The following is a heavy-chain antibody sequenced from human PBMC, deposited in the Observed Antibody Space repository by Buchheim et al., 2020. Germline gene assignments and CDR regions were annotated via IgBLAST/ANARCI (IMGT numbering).Heavy chain of an antibody. Sequence: QVQLQQWGAGLLKPSETLSLTCAVYGGSFSGYYWSWIRQPPGKGLEWIGEINHSGSTNYNPSLKSRVTISVDKSKNQFSLKLSSVTAADTAVYYCARGLRRDIVVVPAAWPFDYWGQGTL. J-gene: IGHJ4*02. CDR2: INHSGST. D-gene: IGHD2-2*01. CDR1: GGSFSGYY. V-gene: IGHV4-34*01. CDR3: ARGLRRDIVVVPAAWPFDY.